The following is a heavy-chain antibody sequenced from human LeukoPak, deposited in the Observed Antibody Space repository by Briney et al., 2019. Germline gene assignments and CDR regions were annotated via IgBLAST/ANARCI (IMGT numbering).Heavy chain of an antibody. J-gene: IGHJ4*02. CDR1: GFTFSNYG. D-gene: IGHD5-18*01. CDR2: VSYDGSNK. CDR3: AKDRGYSHGFDY. V-gene: IGHV3-30*18. Sequence: PGGSLRLSCAASGFTFSNYGMHWVRQAPGKGLEWVAVVSYDGSNKYYADSVKGRFTISRDNSKNTLYLQMNSLRAEDTAVYYCAKDRGYSHGFDYWGQGTQLTVSS.